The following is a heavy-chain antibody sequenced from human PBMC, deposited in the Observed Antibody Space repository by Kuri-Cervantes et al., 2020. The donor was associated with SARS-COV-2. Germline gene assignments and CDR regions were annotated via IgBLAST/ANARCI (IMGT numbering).Heavy chain of an antibody. CDR2: VKTDSGNT. V-gene: IGHV1-8*01. D-gene: IGHD2-21*01. CDR3: YCAPKEGFDS. Sequence: ASVKVSCKAPETTFPNFDINWVLQATGQGLEWMGMVKTDSGNTLYAQIFQGRITMTRDISTATAYMELSSLTSEDTAIYYCYCAPKEGFDSWGQGTLVTVSS. J-gene: IGHJ4*02. CDR1: ETTFPNFD.